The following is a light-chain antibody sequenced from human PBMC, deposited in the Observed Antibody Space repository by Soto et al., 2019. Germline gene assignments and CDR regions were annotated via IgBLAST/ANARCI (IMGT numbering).Light chain of an antibody. CDR3: QYYATPPRT. V-gene: IGKV3-20*01. CDR2: GAS. J-gene: IGKJ1*01. CDR1: QSVAGNF. Sequence: EVVLTQSPGTLSLSPGERATLSCRASQSVAGNFLDWYQKKPGQAPGRLIHGASARASGIPDRFSGSGSGTYFTRTISRLETEDFAVYYWQYYATPPRTFGPGTKVEV.